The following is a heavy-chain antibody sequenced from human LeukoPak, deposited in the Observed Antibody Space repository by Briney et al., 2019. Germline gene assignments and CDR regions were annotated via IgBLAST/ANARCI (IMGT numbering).Heavy chain of an antibody. CDR1: GGTFSSYA. V-gene: IGHV1-69*13. J-gene: IGHJ3*02. D-gene: IGHD3-22*01. CDR2: IIPIFGTA. Sequence: SVKVSCKASGGTFSSYAISWVRQAPGQGLEWMGGIIPIFGTANYAQKFQGRVTITADESTSTAYMELSSLRSEDTAVYYCAGHNNYYDSSQGAFDIWGQGTMVTVSS. CDR3: AGHNNYYDSSQGAFDI.